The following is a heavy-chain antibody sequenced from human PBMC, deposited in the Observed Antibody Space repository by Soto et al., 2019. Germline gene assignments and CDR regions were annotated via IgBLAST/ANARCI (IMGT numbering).Heavy chain of an antibody. CDR2: MNPNSGNT. J-gene: IGHJ5*02. V-gene: IGHV1-8*01. CDR3: ARVLRSNYYGSGSPHPMYNWFDP. Sequence: GASVKVSCKASGYTFTSYDINWVRQATGQGLEWMGWMNPNSGNTGYAQKFQGRVTMTRNTSISTAYMELSSLRSEDTAVYYCARVLRSNYYGSGSPHPMYNWFDPWGQGTLVTVSS. CDR1: GYTFTSYD. D-gene: IGHD3-10*01.